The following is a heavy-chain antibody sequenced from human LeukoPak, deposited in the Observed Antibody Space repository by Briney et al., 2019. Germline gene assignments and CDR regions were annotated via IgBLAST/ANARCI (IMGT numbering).Heavy chain of an antibody. D-gene: IGHD3-10*01. J-gene: IGHJ4*02. Sequence: GGSLRLSCAASGFTFSSYWMSWVRQAPGKGLEWVANIKQDGSEKYYVDSVKGRFTISRDNAKNSLYLQMNSLRAEDTAVYYCARDSLYGSGSSVYYFDYWGQGTLVTVSS. V-gene: IGHV3-7*01. CDR3: ARDSLYGSGSSVYYFDY. CDR2: IKQDGSEK. CDR1: GFTFSSYW.